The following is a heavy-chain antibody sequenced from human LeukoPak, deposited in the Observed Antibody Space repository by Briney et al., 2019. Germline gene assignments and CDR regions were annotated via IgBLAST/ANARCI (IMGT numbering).Heavy chain of an antibody. CDR3: ARGVITFGGVIHEDY. Sequence: SETLSLTCAVSGGSISSNNWWSWVRQPPGKGLEWIGEINHSASTNYNPSLKSRVTISVDTSKNQFSLKLSSVTAADTAVYYCARGVITFGGVIHEDYWGQGTLVTVSS. CDR1: GGSISSNNW. D-gene: IGHD3-16*02. CDR2: INHSAST. V-gene: IGHV4-4*02. J-gene: IGHJ4*02.